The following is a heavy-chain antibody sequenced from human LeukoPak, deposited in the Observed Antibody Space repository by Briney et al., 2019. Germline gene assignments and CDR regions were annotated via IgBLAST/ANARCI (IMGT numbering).Heavy chain of an antibody. CDR1: GYTFTGYY. J-gene: IGHJ5*02. Sequence: ASVKVSCKASGYTFTGYYMHWVRQAPGQGLEWMGWINPNSGGTNYAQKLQGRVTMTTDTSTSTAYMELRSLRSDDTAVYYCARSGLRITMILFDPWGQGTLVTVSS. CDR3: ARSGLRITMILFDP. D-gene: IGHD3-22*01. V-gene: IGHV1-2*02. CDR2: INPNSGGT.